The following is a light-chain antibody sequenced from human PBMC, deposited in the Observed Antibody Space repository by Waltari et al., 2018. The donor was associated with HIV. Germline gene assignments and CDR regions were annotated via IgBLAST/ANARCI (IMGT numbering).Light chain of an antibody. V-gene: IGLV1-44*01. CDR2: SSN. CDR1: SSNIGSYT. CDR3: AAWEGSPKGHHV. Sequence: QSVLTQPPSASGTPGQRVTTSCSRSSSNIGSYTVNWYQQLPGTAPRLLIYSSNQRSAGGPDRFSGSKSGTSASLAISGLQSEDEAHYYCAAWEGSPKGHHVFGTGTKVTVL. J-gene: IGLJ1*01.